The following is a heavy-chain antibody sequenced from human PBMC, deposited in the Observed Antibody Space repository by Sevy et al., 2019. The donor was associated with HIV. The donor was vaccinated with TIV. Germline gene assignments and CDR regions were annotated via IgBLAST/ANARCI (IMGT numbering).Heavy chain of an antibody. CDR2: IYHSGST. J-gene: IGHJ3*02. CDR1: GGSISSGYS. D-gene: IGHD3-22*01. V-gene: IGHV4-30-2*01. CDR3: ARESFYYDSSGYTDAFDI. Sequence: SETLSLTCAVSGGSISSGYSWSWIRQPPGKGLEWIGYIYHSGSTYYNPSLKSRVTISVDRSKNQFSLKLSSVTAADTAVYYCARESFYYDSSGYTDAFDIWGQGTMVTVSS.